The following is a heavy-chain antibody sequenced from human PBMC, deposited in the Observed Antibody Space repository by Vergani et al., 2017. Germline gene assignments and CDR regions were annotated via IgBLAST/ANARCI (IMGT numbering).Heavy chain of an antibody. Sequence: EVQLVQSGAEVKKPGESLKISCKGSGYSFTTYWIGWVRQMPGKGLEWMGIIYPANSDTKYSPSFQGQATISADKSITTAYLQWSSLKASDTAMYFCTRSGSYNNPPHWDWGQGTLVTVSS. J-gene: IGHJ4*02. V-gene: IGHV5-51*01. CDR2: IYPANSDT. CDR1: GYSFTTYW. D-gene: IGHD1-26*01. CDR3: TRSGSYNNPPHWD.